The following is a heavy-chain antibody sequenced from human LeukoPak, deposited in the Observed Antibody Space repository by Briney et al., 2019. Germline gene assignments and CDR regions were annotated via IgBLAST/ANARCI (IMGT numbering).Heavy chain of an antibody. CDR1: GFTFGDYA. CDR2: IRSKAYGGTT. D-gene: IGHD3-10*01. CDR3: TRVLLLWFGESRAFDY. Sequence: GSLRLSCTASGFTFGDYAMSWVRQAPGEGLEWVGFIRSKAYGGTTEYAASVKGRFTISRDDSKSIAYLQMNSLKTEDTAVYYCTRVLLLWFGESRAFDYWGQGTLVTVSS. J-gene: IGHJ4*02. V-gene: IGHV3-49*04.